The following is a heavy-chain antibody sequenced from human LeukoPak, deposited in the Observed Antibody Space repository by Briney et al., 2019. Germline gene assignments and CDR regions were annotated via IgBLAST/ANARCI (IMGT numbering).Heavy chain of an antibody. CDR3: AREGLTTTPNNAFDI. Sequence: GGSLRLSCAASGFTFSSYGMHWVRQAPGKGLEWVAVIWYDENKKFYADSVKGRFTISRDNFESTLYLQMNSLRVEDTAVYYCAREGLTTTPNNAFDIWGQGTMATVSS. CDR1: GFTFSSYG. CDR2: IWYDENKK. V-gene: IGHV3-33*01. J-gene: IGHJ3*02. D-gene: IGHD4-11*01.